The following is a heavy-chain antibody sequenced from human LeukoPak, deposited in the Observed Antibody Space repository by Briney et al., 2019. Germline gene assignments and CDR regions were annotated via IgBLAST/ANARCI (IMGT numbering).Heavy chain of an antibody. CDR1: GGSISSHY. CDR2: IYYSGST. V-gene: IGHV4-59*11. D-gene: IGHD3-10*01. CDR3: ARAYGSGAYYNTYYYYYVDV. Sequence: SETLSLTCTVSGGSISSHYWSWIRQPPGKGLEWIGYIYYSGSTNYNPSLESRVTISLDTSKNQFSLTLNSVTAADTAVYYCARAYGSGAYYNTYYYYYVDVWGKGTTVTVSS. J-gene: IGHJ6*03.